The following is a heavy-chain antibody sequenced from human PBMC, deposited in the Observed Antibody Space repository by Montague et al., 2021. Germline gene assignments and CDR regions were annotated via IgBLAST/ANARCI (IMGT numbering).Heavy chain of an antibody. CDR2: IYHSGST. CDR3: ARGFQYSTSYNGKDVNAFDI. D-gene: IGHD6-6*01. CDR1: GGSISSGGYS. V-gene: IGHV4-30-2*01. J-gene: IGHJ3*02. Sequence: TLSLTCAVSGGSISSGGYSWSWIRQPPGKGLEWIGYIYHSGSTYYNPSLKSRVTISVDRSKNQFSLKLGSVTAADTAVYYWARGFQYSTSYNGKDVNAFDIWGQGTMVTVSS.